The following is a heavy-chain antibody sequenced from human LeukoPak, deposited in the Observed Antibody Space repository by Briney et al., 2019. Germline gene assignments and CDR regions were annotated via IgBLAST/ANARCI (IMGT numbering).Heavy chain of an antibody. D-gene: IGHD3-10*01. CDR1: GYSISSGYY. CDR3: ARAGGSGSYWDLDY. J-gene: IGHJ4*02. CDR2: IYYSGST. V-gene: IGHV4-59*01. Sequence: SETLSLTCNVSGYSISSGYYWGWIRQPPGKRLEWIGYIYYSGSTNYNPSLKSRVTISVDTSKNQFSLKLSSVTAADTAVYYCARAGGSGSYWDLDYWGQGTLVTVSS.